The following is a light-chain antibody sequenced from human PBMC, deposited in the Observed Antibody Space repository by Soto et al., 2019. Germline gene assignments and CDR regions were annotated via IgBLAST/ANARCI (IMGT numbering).Light chain of an antibody. CDR2: DVA. Sequence: QSVLTQPASVSGSPGQSITISCTGISADVGTSNFVSWYQHHPGKAPRLILYDVANRPSGVSNRFSGSKSGDTASLTISGLQADDEADYYCSSYTNINTRACVFGTGTKVTVL. CDR1: SADVGTSNF. V-gene: IGLV2-14*03. CDR3: SSYTNINTRACV. J-gene: IGLJ1*01.